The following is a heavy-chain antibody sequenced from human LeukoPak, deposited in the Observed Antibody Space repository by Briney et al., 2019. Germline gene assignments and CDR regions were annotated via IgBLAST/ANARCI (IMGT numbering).Heavy chain of an antibody. CDR2: IKVYNGDT. CDR1: GYTFNSYG. J-gene: IGHJ4*02. CDR3: ARSNYYGSQSEY. D-gene: IGHD3-10*01. V-gene: IGHV1-18*01. Sequence: ASVKVSCKASGYTFNSYGTSWVRQAPGQGLEWMGWIKVYNGDTKYAQNLQGRVTVTTDTSTSTVYMELRSLRSDDTAVYYCARSNYYGSQSEYWGQGTLVAVSS.